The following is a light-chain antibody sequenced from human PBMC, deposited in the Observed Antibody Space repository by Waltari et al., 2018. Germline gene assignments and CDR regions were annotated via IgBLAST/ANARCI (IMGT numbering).Light chain of an antibody. CDR2: DAS. CDR1: QSVGTS. Sequence: IFLTQSPATLSVSAGERAALSCRASQSVGTSLAWYQHRTGQAPRLLIYDASKRAAGIPARFSGSGAGTDFTLAIDTLEPEDFAVYYWQQRNTWPRTVGQGTKVEI. J-gene: IGKJ1*01. CDR3: QQRNTWPRT. V-gene: IGKV3-11*01.